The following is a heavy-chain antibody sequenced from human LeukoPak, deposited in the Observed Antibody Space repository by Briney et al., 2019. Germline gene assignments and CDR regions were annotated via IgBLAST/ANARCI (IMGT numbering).Heavy chain of an antibody. V-gene: IGHV4-59*01. Sequence: KPSETLSLTCTVSGGSISSYYWSWIRQPPGKGLEWIGYISYSGGSNYNSSLKGRVTISLDTSKNQFSLKLSSVTAADTAVYYCARHGLRWANWFDPWGQGTLVSVSS. CDR2: ISYSGGS. CDR1: GGSISSYY. CDR3: ARHGLRWANWFDP. J-gene: IGHJ5*02. D-gene: IGHD4-23*01.